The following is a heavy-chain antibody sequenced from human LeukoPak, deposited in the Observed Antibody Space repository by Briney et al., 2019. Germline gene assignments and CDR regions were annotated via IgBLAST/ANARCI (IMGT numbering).Heavy chain of an antibody. D-gene: IGHD3-10*01. Sequence: ASVNVSCKASGYPFSAHFLNWVRQAPGQGLEWMGNIDTTTGNPRYAQDFTGRFVFSLDTSVSTAYLQITSLRADDTAAYYCVRGTPTPGMDYWGQGTQVTVSS. J-gene: IGHJ4*02. CDR1: GYPFSAHF. V-gene: IGHV7-4-1*02. CDR2: IDTTTGNP. CDR3: VRGTPTPGMDY.